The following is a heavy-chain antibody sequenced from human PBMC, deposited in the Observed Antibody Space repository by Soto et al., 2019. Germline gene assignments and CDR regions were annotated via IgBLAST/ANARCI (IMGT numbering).Heavy chain of an antibody. Sequence: GGSLRLSCGASGFTFSNYGMHWVRQAPGKGLEWVAFISNDGRNKNYADSVKGRFSISRDNSENTLSLQLNSLRAEDTAVYFFTKAQLPVCSYHSRGPFETWDQETLATVSS. D-gene: IGHD3-22*01. CDR2: ISNDGRNK. CDR3: TKAQLPVCSYHSRGPFET. J-gene: IGHJ5*02. CDR1: GFTFSNYG. V-gene: IGHV3-30*18.